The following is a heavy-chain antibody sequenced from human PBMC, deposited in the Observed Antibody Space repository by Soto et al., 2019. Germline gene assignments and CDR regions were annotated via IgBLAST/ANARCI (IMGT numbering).Heavy chain of an antibody. V-gene: IGHV5-51*01. Sequence: PGESLKISCKGSGDSYSSRWIGWVRQMPGKGLEWMGIIHPDDSDSRYTPSFQGQVTISADRSISTTYLQWATLKASDTATYYCASLSGYSSGYYYGIDVWGQGTTVTVSS. D-gene: IGHD5-12*01. CDR3: ASLSGYSSGYYYGIDV. J-gene: IGHJ6*02. CDR2: IHPDDSDS. CDR1: GDSYSSRW.